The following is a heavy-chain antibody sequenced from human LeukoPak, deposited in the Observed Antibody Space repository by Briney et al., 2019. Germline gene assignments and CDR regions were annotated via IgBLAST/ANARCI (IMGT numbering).Heavy chain of an antibody. J-gene: IGHJ6*03. CDR1: GYTFTSYG. CDR3: ARGGQQLVLQYYYMDV. Sequence: GASVKVSCKASGYTFTSYGISWERQAPGQGLEWMGWISAYNGNTNYAQKLQGRVTMTTDTSTSTAYMELRSLRSDDTAVYYCARGGQQLVLQYYYMDVWGKGTTVTVSS. CDR2: ISAYNGNT. V-gene: IGHV1-18*01. D-gene: IGHD6-13*01.